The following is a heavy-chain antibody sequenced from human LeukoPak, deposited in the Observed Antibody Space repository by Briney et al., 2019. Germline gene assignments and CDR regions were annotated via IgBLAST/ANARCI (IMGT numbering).Heavy chain of an antibody. CDR3: AKFLLRAAAEVY. J-gene: IGHJ4*02. Sequence: AGGSLRLSCAASGFAFNSFAMNWVRQAPGKGLEWVSSISNSDGSSHYADFVKGRFTISGDNSKNTLYLQMNSLRAEDTAVYYCAKFLLRAAAEVYWGQGTLVTVSS. D-gene: IGHD6-13*01. V-gene: IGHV3-23*01. CDR2: ISNSDGSS. CDR1: GFAFNSFA.